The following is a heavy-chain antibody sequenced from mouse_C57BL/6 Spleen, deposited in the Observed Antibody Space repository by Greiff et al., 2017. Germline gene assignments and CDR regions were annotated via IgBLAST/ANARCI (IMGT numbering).Heavy chain of an antibody. J-gene: IGHJ4*01. CDR2: IDPSDSYT. CDR3: ARVDYGSSLYYYAMDY. D-gene: IGHD1-1*01. V-gene: IGHV1-50*01. CDR1: GYTFTSYW. Sequence: QVQLQQPGAELVKPGASVKLSCKASGYTFTSYWMQWVKQRPGQGLEWIGEIDPSDSYTNYNQKFKGKATLTVDTSSSTAYMKLSSLTSEDSAVYYCARVDYGSSLYYYAMDYWGQGTSVTVSS.